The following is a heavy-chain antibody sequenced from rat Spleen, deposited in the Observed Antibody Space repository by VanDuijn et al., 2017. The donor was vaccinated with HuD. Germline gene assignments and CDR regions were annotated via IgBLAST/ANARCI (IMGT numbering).Heavy chain of an antibody. CDR3: TTDTFYDGTYYPGGFDY. CDR2: ISTGGDNT. J-gene: IGHJ2*01. V-gene: IGHV5-27*01. D-gene: IGHD1-12*02. CDR1: GFTFSNYY. Sequence: EVQLVESGGGLVQPGRSLKLSCAASGFTFSNYYMAWVRQAPTKGLELAEYISTGGDNTYYRHFVKGRFTISRDNAKSTLYLQLDSLRSEDTATYYCTTDTFYDGTYYPGGFDYGGQGGMVTVSS.